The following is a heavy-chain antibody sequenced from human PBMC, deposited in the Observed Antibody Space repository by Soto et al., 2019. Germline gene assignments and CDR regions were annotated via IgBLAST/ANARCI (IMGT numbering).Heavy chain of an antibody. CDR1: GFTFSSYG. J-gene: IGHJ4*02. D-gene: IGHD6-13*01. Sequence: SCAASGFTFSSYGMHWVRQAPGKGLEWVAVISYDGSNKYYADSVKGRFTISRDNSKNTLYLQMNSLRAEDTAVYYCAKDHAGYSSSWGQGTLVTVSS. CDR2: ISYDGSNK. CDR3: AKDHAGYSSS. V-gene: IGHV3-30*18.